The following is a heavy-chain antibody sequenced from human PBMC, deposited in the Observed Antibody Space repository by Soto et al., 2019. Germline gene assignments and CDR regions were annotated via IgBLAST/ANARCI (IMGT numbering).Heavy chain of an antibody. CDR3: ARDRGMRYYDLLSGYLHYGMDV. V-gene: IGHV1-69*01. Sequence: QVQLVQSGAEVKKPGSSVKVSCKASGGTFSKYAINWVRQAPGQGLEWMGGIIPVFGTANYAQKLQGRVTITADEPTTTADMELSSLRSEDTAVYYCARDRGMRYYDLLSGYLHYGMDVWGQGTTVTVS. D-gene: IGHD3-3*01. CDR1: GGTFSKYA. J-gene: IGHJ6*02. CDR2: IIPVFGTA.